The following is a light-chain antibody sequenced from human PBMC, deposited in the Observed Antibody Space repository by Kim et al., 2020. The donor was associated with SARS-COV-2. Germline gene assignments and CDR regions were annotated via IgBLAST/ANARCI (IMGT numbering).Light chain of an antibody. V-gene: IGKV3-20*01. CDR1: QSVSSSY. CDR2: GAS. CDR3: QQYGRSTGT. J-gene: IGKJ2*01. Sequence: EIVLTQSPGTLSLSPGERATLSCRASQSVSSSYLAWYQQKPGQAPRLLIYGASSRATGIPDRFSGSGSGTDFTLTISRLEPEDFAVYYCQQYGRSTGTFGQGTKLE.